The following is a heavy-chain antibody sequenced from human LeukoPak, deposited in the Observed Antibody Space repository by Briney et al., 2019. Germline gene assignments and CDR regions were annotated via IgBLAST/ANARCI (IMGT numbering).Heavy chain of an antibody. Sequence: GGSLRLSCAASGFTFDDYAMHWVRQAPGKGLEWVAVISYDGSNKYYADSVKGRFTISRDNSKNTLYLQMNSLRPEDTAVYYCARAEQLAGDYWGQGTLVTVSS. J-gene: IGHJ4*02. CDR1: GFTFDDYA. CDR3: ARAEQLAGDY. V-gene: IGHV3-30*04. D-gene: IGHD6-6*01. CDR2: ISYDGSNK.